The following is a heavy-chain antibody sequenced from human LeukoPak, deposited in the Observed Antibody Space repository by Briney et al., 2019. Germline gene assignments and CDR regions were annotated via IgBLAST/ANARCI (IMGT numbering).Heavy chain of an antibody. V-gene: IGHV1-2*02. D-gene: IGHD2-21*02. J-gene: IGHJ4*02. CDR1: GYMFTGYY. CDR2: INPNSGGT. Sequence: EASVKVSCKPSGYMFTGYYMHWVRQAPGQGLEWMGWINPNSGGTNYAQKFQGRVTMTRDTSISTAYMELSSLRSEDTAVYYCARGYCSGDCFTLFDYWGQGTLVTVSS. CDR3: ARGYCSGDCFTLFDY.